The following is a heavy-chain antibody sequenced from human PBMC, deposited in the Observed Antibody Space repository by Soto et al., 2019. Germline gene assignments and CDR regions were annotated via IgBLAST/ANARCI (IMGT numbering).Heavy chain of an antibody. J-gene: IGHJ4*01. CDR1: GYTFTIYG. CDR3: ARHRFNYYDNTVYYYFDY. CDR2: ISGHNGNT. V-gene: IGHV1-18*04. D-gene: IGHD3-22*01. Sequence: GASVKVSCKASGYTFTIYGISWVRQAPGQGPEWMGWISGHNGNTNHPQSLQGRFSMTTDTSRNTAYMELRSLRSDDTAVYHCARHRFNYYDNTVYYYFDYWGHGTRVTVSS.